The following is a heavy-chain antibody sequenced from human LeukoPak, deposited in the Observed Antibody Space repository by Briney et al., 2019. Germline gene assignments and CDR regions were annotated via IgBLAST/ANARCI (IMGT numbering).Heavy chain of an antibody. D-gene: IGHD1-26*01. CDR1: GGSISSYY. J-gene: IGHJ4*02. Sequence: SETLSLTCTVSGGSISSYYWSWIRQPPGKGLEWIGYIYYSGSTNYNPSLKSRVTISVDTSKNQFSLKLSSVTAADTAVYYCARRNSGIDYWGQGTLVTVSS. V-gene: IGHV4-59*08. CDR3: ARRNSGIDY. CDR2: IYYSGST.